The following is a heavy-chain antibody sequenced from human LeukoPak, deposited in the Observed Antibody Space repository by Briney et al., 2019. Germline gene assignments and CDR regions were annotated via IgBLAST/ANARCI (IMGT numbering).Heavy chain of an antibody. V-gene: IGHV1-18*04. CDR1: DYTFTSYG. Sequence: GASVKGSCKASDYTFTSYGFSWVRQAPGQGLEYMGWISGYNGNTNYPQKFQDRVTMTRDTSTSTVYMELRSLRSDDTAVYYCARGGYGDYYFDYWGQGTLVTVSS. CDR2: ISGYNGNT. J-gene: IGHJ4*02. CDR3: ARGGYGDYYFDY. D-gene: IGHD4-17*01.